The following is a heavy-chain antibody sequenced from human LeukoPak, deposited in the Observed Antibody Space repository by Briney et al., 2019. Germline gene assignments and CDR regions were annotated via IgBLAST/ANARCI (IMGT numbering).Heavy chain of an antibody. CDR3: AKQGTYYDILTGYCVDY. CDR1: GFTFSSYG. J-gene: IGHJ4*02. V-gene: IGHV3-30*18. D-gene: IGHD3-9*01. Sequence: QPGRSLRLSCAASGFTFSSYGMHWVRQAPGKGLEWVAVISYDGSNKYYADSVKGRFTISRDNSKNTLYLQMNSLRAEDTAVYYCAKQGTYYDILTGYCVDYWGQGTLVTVSS. CDR2: ISYDGSNK.